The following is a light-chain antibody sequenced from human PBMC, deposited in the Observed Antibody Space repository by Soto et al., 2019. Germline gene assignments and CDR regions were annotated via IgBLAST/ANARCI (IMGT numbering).Light chain of an antibody. J-gene: IGKJ3*01. CDR1: QNISIF. CDR2: TAS. CDR3: QQSYSTLVT. Sequence: DIQLTQSPSSLSASVGDRVTITCRASQNISIFLNWYQQKPGKAPKLLIYTASDLDTWVPSRISGGGSGTEFTLSISSLQPEDFATYYCQQSYSTLVTFGPGTKVDI. V-gene: IGKV1-39*01.